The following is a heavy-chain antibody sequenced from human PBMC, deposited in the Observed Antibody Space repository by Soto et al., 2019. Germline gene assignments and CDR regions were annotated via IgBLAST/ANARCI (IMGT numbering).Heavy chain of an antibody. J-gene: IGHJ4*02. CDR3: ARQIYDSDTGPNFKYYFDS. Sequence: LTISCTVSGYIFACYWITWLRQKPVKGLECMGRIDPSDSQTYYSPSFRGHVTISATKSITTVFLQWSSLRASDTAMYYCARQIYDSDTGPNFKYYFDSWGQGTTVTVSS. CDR1: GYIFACYW. D-gene: IGHD3-22*01. V-gene: IGHV5-10-1*01. CDR2: IDPSDSQT.